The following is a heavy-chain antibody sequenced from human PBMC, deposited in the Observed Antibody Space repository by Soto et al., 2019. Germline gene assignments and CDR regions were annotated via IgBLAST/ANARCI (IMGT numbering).Heavy chain of an antibody. Sequence: QVQLVQSGAEVKKPGASVKVSGKASGYTFTSYDINWVRQATGQGLEWMGWMNPNSGNTGYAQKFQGRVTMTRNTSISRGYMKLSSLRPEDTDVYYCARTLGSYDFWSDYYSAYYYYYGMDVRGQGSTVAVSS. CDR2: MNPNSGNT. J-gene: IGHJ6*02. CDR3: ARTLGSYDFWSDYYSAYYYYYGMDV. D-gene: IGHD3-3*01. V-gene: IGHV1-8*01. CDR1: GYTFTSYD.